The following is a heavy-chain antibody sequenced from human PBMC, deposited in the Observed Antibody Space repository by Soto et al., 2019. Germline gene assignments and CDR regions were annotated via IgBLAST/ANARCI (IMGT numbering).Heavy chain of an antibody. CDR1: GYSFTNYW. CDR2: IYPGDSDT. D-gene: IGHD3-10*01. CDR3: ARRITMARGVVPHAFDI. J-gene: IGHJ3*02. V-gene: IGHV5-51*01. Sequence: EVQLVQSGAELKKPGGSLKISCKGSGYSFTNYWIGWVRQMPGEGLEWMGLIYPGDSDTRYSPSFQGQVTISADKSINTAYLQWSSLKAADTAMYYCARRITMARGVVPHAFDIWGQGTVVTVSS.